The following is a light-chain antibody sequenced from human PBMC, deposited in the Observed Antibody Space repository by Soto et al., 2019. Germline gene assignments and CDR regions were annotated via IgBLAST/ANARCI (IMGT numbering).Light chain of an antibody. CDR3: MCYAGGNNWV. CDR2: EGS. CDR1: SSDVGSYNL. J-gene: IGLJ3*02. Sequence: QSALTQPASVSGSPGQSITISCTGTSSDVGSYNLVSWYQQHPGKAPKLMIYEGSKRPSGVPDRFSGSKSGNTASLTVSGLQAEDEADYYCMCYAGGNNWVFGGGTKVTVL. V-gene: IGLV2-14*02.